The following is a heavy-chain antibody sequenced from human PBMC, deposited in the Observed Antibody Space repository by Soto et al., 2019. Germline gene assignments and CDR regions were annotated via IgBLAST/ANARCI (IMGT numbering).Heavy chain of an antibody. Sequence: GGSLRLSCAASGFTFSSYAMHWVRQAPGKGLEWVAVISYDGSNKYYADSVKGRFTISRDNSKNTLYLQMNSLRAEDTAVYYCASLEDYVWGSYRDDAFDIWGQGTMVTVSS. CDR3: ASLEDYVWGSYRDDAFDI. CDR2: ISYDGSNK. J-gene: IGHJ3*02. V-gene: IGHV3-30-3*01. D-gene: IGHD3-16*02. CDR1: GFTFSSYA.